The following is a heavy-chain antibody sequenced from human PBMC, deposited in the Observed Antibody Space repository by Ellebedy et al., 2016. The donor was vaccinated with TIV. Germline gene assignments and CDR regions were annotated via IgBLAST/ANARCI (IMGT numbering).Heavy chain of an antibody. J-gene: IGHJ4*02. CDR1: GYSITGYY. CDR3: VRDLTNPVTGDY. D-gene: IGHD4-11*01. V-gene: IGHV1-2*02. CDR2: ITPDNGVT. Sequence: AASVKVSCRTSGYSITGYYIHWLRHAPGQGPEWLGWITPDNGVTVYEQKLQGRVTITGDTSISTVYMELSSLRSDDTAMYYSVRDLTNPVTGDYWGQGTLVFVSS.